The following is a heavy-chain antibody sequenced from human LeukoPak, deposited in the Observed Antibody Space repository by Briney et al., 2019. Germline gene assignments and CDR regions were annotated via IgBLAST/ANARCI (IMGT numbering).Heavy chain of an antibody. Sequence: KPSETLSLTCTVSGGSIRSSYYYWGWIRQPPGKGLEWIGSIYDSGSTYYNPSLKSRVTISVDTSKNQFSLKLSSVTAADTAVYYCARRFDYWGQGTLVTVSS. CDR2: IYDSGST. CDR1: GGSIRSSYYY. CDR3: ARRFDY. V-gene: IGHV4-39*01. J-gene: IGHJ4*02.